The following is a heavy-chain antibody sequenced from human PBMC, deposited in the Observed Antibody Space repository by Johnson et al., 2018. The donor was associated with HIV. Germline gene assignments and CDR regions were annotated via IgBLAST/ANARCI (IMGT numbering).Heavy chain of an antibody. V-gene: IGHV3-11*04. D-gene: IGHD6-13*01. CDR2: ISGGGSAI. CDR1: GFTFSDYY. J-gene: IGHJ3*02. Sequence: QVQLVESGGGLVQPGGSLRLSCAASGFTFSDYYMSWVRQAPGKGLEWISYISGGGSAIYYADSVKGRFTISRDNARNSLYLQMNSLSAEDTAGYYGARGDLAAAGNGAFDIWGQGTMVTVSS. CDR3: ARGDLAAAGNGAFDI.